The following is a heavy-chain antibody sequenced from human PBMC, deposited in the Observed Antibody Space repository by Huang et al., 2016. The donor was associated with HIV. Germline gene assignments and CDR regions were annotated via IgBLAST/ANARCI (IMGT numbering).Heavy chain of an antibody. Sequence: DVQLLESGGDFVQPGGSLRLSCAASRFTFSTYAMSWVRQGLGKGLEWVSAIRGSGDKTYYADSVKGRFTISRDNSKNTLFLQMNSLRAEDTAVYYCAKVPTVVTFHWGQGTLVTVSS. D-gene: IGHD2-21*02. J-gene: IGHJ4*02. CDR3: AKVPTVVTFH. CDR1: RFTFSTYA. V-gene: IGHV3-23*01. CDR2: IRGSGDKT.